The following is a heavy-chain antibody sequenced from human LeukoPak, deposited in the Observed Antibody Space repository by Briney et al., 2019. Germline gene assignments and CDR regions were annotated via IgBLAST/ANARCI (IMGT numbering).Heavy chain of an antibody. V-gene: IGHV1-46*01. CDR3: ARDPYDILTGYYSNWFDP. CDR2: INPSGGST. J-gene: IGHJ5*02. Sequence: ASVKVSCKASGYTFTSYYMHWVRQAPGQGLEWMGIINPSGGSTSYAQKFQGRVTMTRDTSTSTVYMELSGLRSEDTAVYYCARDPYDILTGYYSNWFDPWGQGTLVTVSS. D-gene: IGHD3-9*01. CDR1: GYTFTSYY.